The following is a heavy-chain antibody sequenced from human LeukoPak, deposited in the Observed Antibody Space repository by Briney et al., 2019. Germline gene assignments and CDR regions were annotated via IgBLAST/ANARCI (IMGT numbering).Heavy chain of an antibody. CDR3: ANHRGSSFIYSVDS. D-gene: IGHD6-6*01. Sequence: GGSQRLSCGASGFIFSGYGKGWVRQAPGKGLEWVLTIYNKGYHTYCPDSVRGRFTISRDNSANALYMQLNGLRAEDTALYYCANHRGSSFIYSVDSWGQGTLVTVSS. CDR2: IYNKGYHT. CDR1: GFIFSGYG. V-gene: IGHV3-23*05. J-gene: IGHJ4*02.